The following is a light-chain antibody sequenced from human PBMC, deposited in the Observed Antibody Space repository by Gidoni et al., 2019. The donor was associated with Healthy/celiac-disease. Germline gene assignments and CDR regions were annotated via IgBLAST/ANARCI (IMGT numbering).Light chain of an antibody. CDR2: DAS. CDR1: QDISNY. V-gene: IGKV1-33*01. Sequence: IQMTPSPSSLSASVGDRVTITCPASQDISNYLNWDQQKPGKAPKLLIYDASNLETGVPSRFSGSGSGTDFTVTISSLQPEDIATYYCQQYDNLPLTFGGXTKVEIK. J-gene: IGKJ4*01. CDR3: QQYDNLPLT.